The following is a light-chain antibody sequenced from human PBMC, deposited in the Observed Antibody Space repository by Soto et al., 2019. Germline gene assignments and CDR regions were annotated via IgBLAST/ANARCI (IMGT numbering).Light chain of an antibody. CDR3: QQSYNMPIT. V-gene: IGKV1-39*01. CDR2: AAS. Sequence: DIQMTQSPSSLSASVGDRVTVTCRASQSISTYLNWYQQKPGTAPKLLIYAASSLQGGVPSRFSGSVSGTDFTLTISSLQPEDFAIYYCQQSYNMPITFGQGTRLEIK. J-gene: IGKJ5*01. CDR1: QSISTY.